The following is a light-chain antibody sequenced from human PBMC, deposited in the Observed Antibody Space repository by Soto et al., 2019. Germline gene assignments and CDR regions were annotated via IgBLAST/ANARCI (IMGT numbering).Light chain of an antibody. J-gene: IGLJ1*01. CDR1: SSDVGYSNS. Sequence: QSALTQPPSASGSPGQSVTISCTATSSDVGYSNSVCWHQQHPGKAPKLMIYEVSKRATGVPDRFSGSKSGNTASLTVSGLQAEDEADYYCSSYAGSYDVVFGTGTKLTVL. V-gene: IGLV2-8*01. CDR3: SSYAGSYDVV. CDR2: EVS.